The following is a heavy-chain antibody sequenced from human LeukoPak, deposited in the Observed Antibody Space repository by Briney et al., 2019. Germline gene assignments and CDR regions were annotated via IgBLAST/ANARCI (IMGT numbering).Heavy chain of an antibody. CDR2: INSEVEGATA. V-gene: IGHV3-15*01. CDR1: GFTFATAW. J-gene: IGHJ4*02. D-gene: IGHD2/OR15-2a*01. Sequence: PGGSLRLSCAASGFTFATAWMNWVRQAPGKGLEWIGRINSEVEGATADYGAPVKDRFTILRDDSKNTLFLQMNSLKTEDTAVYYCTTSSGAVSTLSPSFPHWGQGTLVTVSS. CDR3: TTSSGAVSTLSPSFPH.